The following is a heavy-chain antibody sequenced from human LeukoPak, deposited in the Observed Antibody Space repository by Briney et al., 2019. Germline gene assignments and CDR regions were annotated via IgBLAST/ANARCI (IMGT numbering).Heavy chain of an antibody. CDR2: IYYSGST. J-gene: IGHJ4*02. V-gene: IGHV4-30-4*01. Sequence: SETLSLTCTVSGGSISSGDYYWSWIRQPPGKGLEWIGDIYYSGSTYYNPSLKSRVTISVDTSKNQFSLKLSSVTAADTAVYYCAREVVGAITYFDYWGQGTLVTVSS. D-gene: IGHD1-26*01. CDR1: GGSISSGDYY. CDR3: AREVVGAITYFDY.